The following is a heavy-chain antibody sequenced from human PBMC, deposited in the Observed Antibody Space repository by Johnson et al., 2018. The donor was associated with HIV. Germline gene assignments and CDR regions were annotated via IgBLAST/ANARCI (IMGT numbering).Heavy chain of an antibody. CDR3: ARYCSGGSCYSADAFDI. Sequence: VQLVESGGGLVKPGGSLRLSCAASGFTFSDYYMSWIRQAPGKGLEWVANIKQDGSEKYYADSVKGRFTISRDNSKNTLYLQMNSLRAEDTAVYYCARYCSGGSCYSADAFDIWGQGTMVTVSS. CDR1: GFTFSDYY. CDR2: IKQDGSEK. D-gene: IGHD2-15*01. J-gene: IGHJ3*02. V-gene: IGHV3-7*01.